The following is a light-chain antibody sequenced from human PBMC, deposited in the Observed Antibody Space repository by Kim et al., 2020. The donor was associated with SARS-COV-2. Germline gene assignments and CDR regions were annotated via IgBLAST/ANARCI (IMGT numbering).Light chain of an antibody. Sequence: GQSITISCTGTRSAVVAYNFVSWYQQHPGDAPKVIIYDVDNRPSGVSNRFSGSKSGNTASLTISEVQAEDEADYYCSSFRSGNTLLFGGGTQLTVL. J-gene: IGLJ3*02. CDR2: DVD. V-gene: IGLV2-14*04. CDR1: RSAVVAYNF. CDR3: SSFRSGNTLL.